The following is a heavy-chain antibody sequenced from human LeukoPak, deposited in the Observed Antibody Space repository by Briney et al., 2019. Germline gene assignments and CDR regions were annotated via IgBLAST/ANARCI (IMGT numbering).Heavy chain of an antibody. CDR3: ANLEVGSGRAKC. J-gene: IGHJ4*02. CDR2: ISGSGGST. CDR1: GFTFSSYS. V-gene: IGHV3-23*01. Sequence: GGSLRLSCAASGFTFSSYSMNWVRQPPGKGLEWVSAISGSGGSTYYADSVKGRFTISRDNSKNTLYLQMNSLRAEDTAVYYCANLEVGSGRAKCWGQGNLGTVSS. D-gene: IGHD3-10*01.